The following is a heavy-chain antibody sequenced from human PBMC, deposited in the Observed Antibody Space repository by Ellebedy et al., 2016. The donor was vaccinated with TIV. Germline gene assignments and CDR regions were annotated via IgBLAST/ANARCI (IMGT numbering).Heavy chain of an antibody. J-gene: IGHJ4*02. CDR1: GFTLSDYS. CDR3: ARNIIPAVRPTTFAY. V-gene: IGHV3-48*02. Sequence: GGPLRLSXAASGFTLSDYSMNWVPQAPGRGLEWISFISGDSRTIYYAHSVSGRFAIPRDNAKNSLYLKLKSLRDEDTAVYYCARNIIPAVRPTTFAYWGQGSLVTVSS. CDR2: ISGDSRTI. D-gene: IGHD1-1*01.